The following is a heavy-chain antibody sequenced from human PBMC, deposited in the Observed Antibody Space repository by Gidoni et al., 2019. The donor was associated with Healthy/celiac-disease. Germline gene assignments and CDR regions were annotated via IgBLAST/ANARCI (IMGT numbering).Heavy chain of an antibody. V-gene: IGHV1-46*01. CDR2: INPSGGST. CDR3: ARITIFGVDY. J-gene: IGHJ4*02. D-gene: IGHD3-3*01. CDR1: GYTFTSYY. Sequence: QVQLVQSGAEVKKPGASVTVSCKSSGYTFTSYYMHWVRQASGQGLEWMGIINPSGGSTSYAQKFQGRVTMTRDTSTSTVYMELSSLRSEDTAVYYCARITIFGVDYWGQGTLVTVSS.